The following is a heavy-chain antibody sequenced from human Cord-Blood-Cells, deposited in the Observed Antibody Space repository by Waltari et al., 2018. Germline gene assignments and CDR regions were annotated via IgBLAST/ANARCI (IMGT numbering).Heavy chain of an antibody. CDR2: IYPGDSDT. V-gene: IGHV5-51*01. J-gene: IGHJ4*02. D-gene: IGHD6-13*01. Sequence: EVQLVQSGAEVKKPGESLKISCKGSGYSFTSYWIGRVRPMPGKGLEWMGIIYPGDSDTRYSPSFQGQVTISADKSISTAYLQWSSLKASDTAMYYCVTASGIAAAGVAFDYWGQGTLVTVSS. CDR1: GYSFTSYW. CDR3: VTASGIAAAGVAFDY.